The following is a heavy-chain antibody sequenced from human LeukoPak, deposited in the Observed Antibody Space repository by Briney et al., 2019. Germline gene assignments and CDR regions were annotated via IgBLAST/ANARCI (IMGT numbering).Heavy chain of an antibody. D-gene: IGHD2-15*01. CDR3: ASTSTRLGYCSGGSCYGAFDI. Sequence: SETLSLTCAVSGGSISSGGYSWRWIRQPPGKGLGWIGYIYHSGSTYYNPSLKSRVTISVDRSKNQFSLKLSSVTAADTAVYYCASTSTRLGYCSGGSCYGAFDIWGQGTMVTVSS. V-gene: IGHV4-30-2*01. CDR1: GGSISSGGYS. CDR2: IYHSGST. J-gene: IGHJ3*02.